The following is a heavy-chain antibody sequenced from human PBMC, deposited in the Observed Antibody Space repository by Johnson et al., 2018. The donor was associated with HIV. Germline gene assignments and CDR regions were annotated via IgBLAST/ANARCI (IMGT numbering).Heavy chain of an antibody. CDR1: GFTFNNYG. J-gene: IGHJ3*02. CDR2: ISYDGINK. V-gene: IGHV3-30*03. Sequence: VQLVESGGGVVQPERSLRLSCAASGFTFNNYGIHWVRQATGKGLAWVAGISYDGINKYYADSVKGRFTISRDNSKNSLYLQMNSLRAEDTAVYYCARRHDAFDIWGQGTMVTVSS. CDR3: ARRHDAFDI.